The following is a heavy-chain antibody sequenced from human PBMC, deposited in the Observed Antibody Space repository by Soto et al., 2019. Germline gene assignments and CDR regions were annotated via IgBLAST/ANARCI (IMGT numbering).Heavy chain of an antibody. J-gene: IGHJ4*02. V-gene: IGHV3-30*18. D-gene: IGHD5-12*01. Sequence: QVQLVESGGGVVQPGRSLRLSCAASGFTFSSYGMHWVRQAPGKGLEWVAVISYDGSNKYYADSVKGRFTISRDNSKNTLYRQMNSLRAEDTAVYYCAKSGWLQLRGYFDYWGQGTLVTVSS. CDR3: AKSGWLQLRGYFDY. CDR1: GFTFSSYG. CDR2: ISYDGSNK.